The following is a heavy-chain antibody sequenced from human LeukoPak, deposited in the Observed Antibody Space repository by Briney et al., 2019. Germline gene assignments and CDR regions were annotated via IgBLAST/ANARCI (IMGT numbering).Heavy chain of an antibody. Sequence: KSSETLSLTCTVSGGSISTYYWSWIRQPPGKGLEYIGYIYYSGSTNYNPSLKSRVTMSLDTSKNQFSLKLSSVTAADTAVYYCARGSGDGYSKFDYGGQGTLVTVSS. D-gene: IGHD5-24*01. J-gene: IGHJ4*02. CDR3: ARGSGDGYSKFDY. CDR1: GGSISTYY. V-gene: IGHV4-59*12. CDR2: IYYSGST.